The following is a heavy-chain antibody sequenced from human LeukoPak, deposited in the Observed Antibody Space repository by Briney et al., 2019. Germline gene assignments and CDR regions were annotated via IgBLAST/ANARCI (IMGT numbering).Heavy chain of an antibody. Sequence: ASVKVSCKASGGTFSSYAISWVRQAPGQGLEWMGRIIPILGIANYAQKFQGRVTITADKSTSTAYMELSSLRSEDTAVYCCARVNRQGKVTIFGVVTSPDYYYGMDVWGQGTTVTVSS. CDR3: ARVNRQGKVTIFGVVTSPDYYYGMDV. J-gene: IGHJ6*02. D-gene: IGHD3-3*01. CDR1: GGTFSSYA. V-gene: IGHV1-69*04. CDR2: IIPILGIA.